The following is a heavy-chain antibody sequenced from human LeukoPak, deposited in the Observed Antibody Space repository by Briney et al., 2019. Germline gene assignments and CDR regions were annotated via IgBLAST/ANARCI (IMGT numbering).Heavy chain of an antibody. CDR3: ARRAGAYSHPYDY. Sequence: GGPLRLSCTVSGFTVSSNSMSWVRQAPGKGLDWVSFIYSDNTHYSDSVKGRFTISRDNSKNTLYLQMNSLRAEDTAVYYCARRAGAYSHPYDYWGQGTLVTVSS. D-gene: IGHD4/OR15-4a*01. CDR2: IYSDNT. V-gene: IGHV3-53*01. CDR1: GFTVSSNS. J-gene: IGHJ4*02.